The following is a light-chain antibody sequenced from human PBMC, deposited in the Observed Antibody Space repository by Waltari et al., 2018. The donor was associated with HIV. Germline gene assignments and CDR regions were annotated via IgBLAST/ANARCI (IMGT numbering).Light chain of an antibody. Sequence: SYELTQPPSVSASPGQTARITCSGDTLAKQYGYWYQQKPGKAPKPMSHRNTERPSGIPGRFSGSSSGTTVTLTISRVQAADEADYYCQSIDGGGTFVFGSGTQVTVL. CDR2: RNT. J-gene: IGLJ1*01. V-gene: IGLV3-25*03. CDR3: QSIDGGGTFV. CDR1: TLAKQY.